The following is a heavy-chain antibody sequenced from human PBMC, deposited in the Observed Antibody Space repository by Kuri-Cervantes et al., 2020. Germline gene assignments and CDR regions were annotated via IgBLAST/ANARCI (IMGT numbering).Heavy chain of an antibody. D-gene: IGHD1-1*01. CDR2: INGGSKTI. CDR3: AKGGRRPTGIDYFYMDV. J-gene: IGHJ6*03. Sequence: GESLKISCAASGFTFDDYGMSWVRQAPGKGLEWISYINGGSKTIEYAESLKGRFTISRDNAKNTLFLQMNSVRAEDTAVYYCAKGGRRPTGIDYFYMDVWGKGTTVTVSS. CDR1: GFTFDDYG. V-gene: IGHV3-48*01.